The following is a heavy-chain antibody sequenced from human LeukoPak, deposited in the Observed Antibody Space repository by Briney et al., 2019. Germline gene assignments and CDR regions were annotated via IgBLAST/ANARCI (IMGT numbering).Heavy chain of an antibody. V-gene: IGHV3-30*18. J-gene: IGHJ4*02. CDR2: ISYDGSNK. D-gene: IGHD6-19*01. CDR3: AKAEYSSGWYQDY. Sequence: GRSLRLSCAASGFTFSSYGMHWGRQAPGKGLEWVAVISYDGSNKYYADSVKGRFTISRDNSKNTLYLQMNSLRAEDTAVYYCAKAEYSSGWYQDYWGQGTLVTVSS. CDR1: GFTFSSYG.